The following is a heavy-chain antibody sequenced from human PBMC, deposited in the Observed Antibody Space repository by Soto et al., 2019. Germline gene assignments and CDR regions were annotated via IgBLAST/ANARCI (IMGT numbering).Heavy chain of an antibody. CDR3: AMGGSPYVWFNEY. CDR1: GDIFSSFA. V-gene: IGHV1-69*01. Sequence: QEQLVQSGAEVKKPGSSMKVSCKASGDIFSSFAISWVRQAPGQGLEWMGGIIPVFGTTNYAQKFQDRVTITADESTNTAYMELSSLRSEDTAIYYCAMGGSPYVWFNEYWGQGTLVTVSS. J-gene: IGHJ4*02. CDR2: IIPVFGTT. D-gene: IGHD3-16*01.